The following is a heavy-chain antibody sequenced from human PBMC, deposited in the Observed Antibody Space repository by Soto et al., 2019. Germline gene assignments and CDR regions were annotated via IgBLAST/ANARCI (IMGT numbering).Heavy chain of an antibody. D-gene: IGHD6-13*01. CDR2: VSHEGTNT. CDR3: AKDRRQPLDP. Sequence: QIQLVESGGGVVQPGRSLTPSCAASGFPFNKYGMHWVRQAPGKGLEWVAVVSHEGTNTFYADSVKGRFTISRDNFKNTVSLQMNGLRPEDSAVYYCAKDRRQPLDPWGQGTLVTVSS. J-gene: IGHJ5*02. CDR1: GFPFNKYG. V-gene: IGHV3-30*18.